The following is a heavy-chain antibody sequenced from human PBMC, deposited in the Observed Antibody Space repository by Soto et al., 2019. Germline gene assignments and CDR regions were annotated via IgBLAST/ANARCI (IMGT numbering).Heavy chain of an antibody. Sequence: ASVKVSCKAYAFSFTSHGISWVRQAPGQGLEWMGWISLYNGNTNYAQQFQGRVTMTTDTSTSTAYMELRSLRSDDTAMHFCAIYHLELFRFDYWGQGTLVTVSS. CDR2: ISLYNGNT. J-gene: IGHJ4*02. CDR1: AFSFTSHG. D-gene: IGHD2-2*01. V-gene: IGHV1-18*04. CDR3: AIYHLELFRFDY.